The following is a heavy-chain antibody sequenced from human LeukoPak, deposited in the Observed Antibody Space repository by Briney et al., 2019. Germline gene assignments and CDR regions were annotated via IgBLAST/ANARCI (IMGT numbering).Heavy chain of an antibody. CDR3: ARDRVTTVTKSFAFDI. V-gene: IGHV1-69*05. Sequence: ASVKVSCKASGGTFSNYAISWVRQAPGQGLEWMGGIIPIFGTTNYAQKFQGRVTITTDESTGTAYMELSSLRSDDTAVYYCARDRVTTVTKSFAFDIWGQGTMVTVSS. CDR1: GGTFSNYA. J-gene: IGHJ3*02. CDR2: IIPIFGTT. D-gene: IGHD4-17*01.